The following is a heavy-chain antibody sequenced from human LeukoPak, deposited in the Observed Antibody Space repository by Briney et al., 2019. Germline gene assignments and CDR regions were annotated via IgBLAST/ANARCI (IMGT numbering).Heavy chain of an antibody. Sequence: SETLSLTCTVSGGSMSGYYWSWIRQPPGRGLEWIAYIHYSGTTNYNPPLKSRVTISVDASKNQFSLKLSSSTTADTAMYYCASGGVAGRWPLDYWGQGTLVTVSS. J-gene: IGHJ4*02. CDR3: ASGGVAGRWPLDY. D-gene: IGHD6-19*01. CDR2: IHYSGTT. V-gene: IGHV4-59*01. CDR1: GGSMSGYY.